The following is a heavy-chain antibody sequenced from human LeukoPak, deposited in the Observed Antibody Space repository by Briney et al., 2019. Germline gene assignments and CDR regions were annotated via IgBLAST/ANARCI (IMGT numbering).Heavy chain of an antibody. CDR1: GYSISSGYY. CDR2: LDKSGTI. J-gene: IGHJ4*02. CDR3: AVSGRYSSGWYYFDY. V-gene: IGHV4-38-2*02. D-gene: IGHD6-19*01. Sequence: KPSETLFLTCTVSGYSISSGYYWGWIRQSPGKGLEWLGSLDKSGTIYYNPSLKSRVTVSVDTSKNQFSLQLNSVTPEDTAVYYCAVSGRYSSGWYYFDYWGQGTRVSVSS.